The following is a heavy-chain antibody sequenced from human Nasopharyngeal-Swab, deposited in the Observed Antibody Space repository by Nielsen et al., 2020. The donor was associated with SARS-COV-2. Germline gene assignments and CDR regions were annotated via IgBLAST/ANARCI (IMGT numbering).Heavy chain of an antibody. CDR1: GYTFTSYG. V-gene: IGHV1-18*01. CDR3: ARRELELRGYYYYYMDV. D-gene: IGHD1-7*01. CDR2: ISAYNGNT. Sequence: ASVKVSCKASGYTFTSYGISWVRQAPGQGLEWMGWISAYNGNTNYAQKLQGRVTMTTDTSTSTAYMELRSLGSDDTAVYYCARRELELRGYYYYYMDVWGKGTTVTVSS. J-gene: IGHJ6*03.